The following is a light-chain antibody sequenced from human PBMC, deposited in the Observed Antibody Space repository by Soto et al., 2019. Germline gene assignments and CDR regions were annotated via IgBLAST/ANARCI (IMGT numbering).Light chain of an antibody. Sequence: QSALTQPPSASGSPGQSVTISCTGTSSDVGGYKYVSWYQQYPGKAPKLMIYAVNKRPSGVPDRFSGSKSGNTASLTVSGLQAEDEADYCCSSYAGGNNYVFGTGTKVTVL. V-gene: IGLV2-8*01. CDR2: AVN. CDR1: SSDVGGYKY. J-gene: IGLJ1*01. CDR3: SSYAGGNNYV.